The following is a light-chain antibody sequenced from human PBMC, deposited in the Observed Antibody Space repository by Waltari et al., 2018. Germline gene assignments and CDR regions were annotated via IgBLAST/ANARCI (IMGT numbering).Light chain of an antibody. Sequence: QSVLTQPPSVSGAPGQRVTISCTGSSSNIGAGYDVHWYQQLPGTAPKLLIYGASNRPSGVPDRFSGSKSGTSASLAITGLQAEDEADYYCQAYDSSLSAYVVGTGTKVTVL. V-gene: IGLV1-40*01. J-gene: IGLJ1*01. CDR3: QAYDSSLSAYV. CDR2: GAS. CDR1: SSNIGAGYD.